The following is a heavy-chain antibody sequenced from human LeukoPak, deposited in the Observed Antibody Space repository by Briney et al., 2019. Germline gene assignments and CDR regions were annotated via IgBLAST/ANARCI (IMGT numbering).Heavy chain of an antibody. J-gene: IGHJ3*02. CDR3: ARDSSSGWSDDAFDI. CDR1: GGSISSYY. D-gene: IGHD6-19*01. Sequence: PSETLSLTCTVSGGSISSYYWSWIGQPPGKGLEWIGYIYYSGSTNYNPSLKSRVTISVDTSKNQFSLKLSSVTAADTAVYYCARDSSSGWSDDAFDIWGKGTTVTISS. CDR2: IYYSGST. V-gene: IGHV4-59*01.